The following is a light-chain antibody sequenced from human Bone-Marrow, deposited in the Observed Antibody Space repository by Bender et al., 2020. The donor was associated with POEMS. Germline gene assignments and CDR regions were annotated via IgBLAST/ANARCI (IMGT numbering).Light chain of an antibody. CDR3: CSYAGSGAGV. Sequence: QSALTQPPSVSGSPGQSVSISCSGISSDVGRFIRVSWYQQPPGTVPKLMIYEGSQRPSGVSARFSGSKSGNTASLTISGLQAEDEADYYCCSYAGSGAGVFGTGTKVTVL. J-gene: IGLJ1*01. CDR1: SSDVGRFIR. CDR2: EGS. V-gene: IGLV2-18*02.